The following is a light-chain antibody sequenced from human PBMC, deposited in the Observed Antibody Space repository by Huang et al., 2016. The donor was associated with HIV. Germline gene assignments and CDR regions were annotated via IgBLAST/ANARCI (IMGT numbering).Light chain of an antibody. CDR1: QSISTD. V-gene: IGKV3-15*01. J-gene: IGKJ5*01. CDR2: GAS. CDR3: QKYNNWPIT. Sequence: EIVMTQSPGTLSVSPGEGVTLSCRASQSISTDLAWYQQKPGQAPRLLMYGASTRATGIPARFSGSGSGTDFTLSISSLQSEDFAVYYCQKYNNWPITFGQGTRLEIK.